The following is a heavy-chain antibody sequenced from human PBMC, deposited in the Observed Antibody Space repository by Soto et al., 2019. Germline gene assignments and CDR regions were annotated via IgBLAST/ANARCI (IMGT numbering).Heavy chain of an antibody. J-gene: IGHJ4*02. D-gene: IGHD6-13*01. CDR2: IYYSGST. CDR1: DGSISTGGYY. CDR3: ARVGIATAATDY. Sequence: QVQLQESGPGMVQPSQTLSLTCTVSDGSISTGGYYWSWIRQHPGKGLEWIGYIYYSGSTDYNPSLKSRVTISEDTSKNQFSLKLSSVTAADPAVYYCARVGIATAATDYWGQGTLVTVSS. V-gene: IGHV4-31*03.